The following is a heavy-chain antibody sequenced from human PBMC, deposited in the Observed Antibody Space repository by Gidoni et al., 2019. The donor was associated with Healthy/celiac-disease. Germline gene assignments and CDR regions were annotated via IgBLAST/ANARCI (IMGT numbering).Heavy chain of an antibody. CDR1: GFTFSSYG. D-gene: IGHD7-27*01. CDR3: ARGGEYDRYYFDY. CDR2: IWYDGSNK. V-gene: IGHV3-33*01. Sequence: QVQLVESGGGVVQPGRSLRLSCAASGFTFSSYGMHWVRQAPGKGLEWVAVIWYDGSNKYYADSVKGRFTISRDNSKNTLYLQMNSLRAEDTAVYYCARGGEYDRYYFDYWGQGTLVTVSS. J-gene: IGHJ4*02.